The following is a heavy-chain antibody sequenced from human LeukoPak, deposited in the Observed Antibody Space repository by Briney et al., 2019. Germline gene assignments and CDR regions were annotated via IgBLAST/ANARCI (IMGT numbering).Heavy chain of an antibody. CDR1: GFTFSSYG. D-gene: IGHD3-3*01. CDR3: ARDSQEYYDFWSGYYEGFFDY. V-gene: IGHV3-33*01. J-gene: IGHJ4*02. Sequence: GGSLRLSCAASGFTFSSYGMHWVRQAPGKGLEWVAVIWYDGSNKYYADSVKGRFTISRDNSKNTLYLQMNSLRAEDTAVYYCARDSQEYYDFWSGYYEGFFDYWGQGTLDTVSS. CDR2: IWYDGSNK.